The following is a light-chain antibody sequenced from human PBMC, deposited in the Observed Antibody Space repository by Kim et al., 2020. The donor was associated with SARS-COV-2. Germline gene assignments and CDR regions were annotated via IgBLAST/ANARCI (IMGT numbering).Light chain of an antibody. V-gene: IGLV2-14*03. CDR2: DVN. CDR1: SSDVGAYDY. CDR3: ASFTSKSTPS. J-gene: IGLJ1*01. Sequence: QSALTQPASVSGSPGQSITISCTGTSSDVGAYDYVSWYQQHPGKAPKLMIYDVNNRPSGVSNRFSGSKSDNTASLTISGLRPEDEADYYCASFTSKSTPSFGTGTKVTVL.